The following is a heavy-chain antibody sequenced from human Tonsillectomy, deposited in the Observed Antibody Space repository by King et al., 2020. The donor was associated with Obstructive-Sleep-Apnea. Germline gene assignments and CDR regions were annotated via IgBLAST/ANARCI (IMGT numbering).Heavy chain of an antibody. CDR2: IWYDGSNK. V-gene: IGHV3-33*06. J-gene: IGHJ6*02. CDR1: GFTFSSYG. CDR3: AKDSPSSGGSKLPPYGMDV. Sequence: VQLVESGGGVVQPGRSLRLSCAASGFTFSSYGMHWVRQAPGKGLEWVAVIWYDGSNKYYADSVKGRFTISRDNSKNTLYLQMNSLRAEDTAVYYCAKDSPSSGGSKLPPYGMDVWGQGTTVTVSS. D-gene: IGHD2-15*01.